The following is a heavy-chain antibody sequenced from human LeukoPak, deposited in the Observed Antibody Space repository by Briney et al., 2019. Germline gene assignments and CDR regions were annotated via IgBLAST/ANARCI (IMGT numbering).Heavy chain of an antibody. D-gene: IGHD4-17*01. CDR3: AKDLSNGDDWFDP. J-gene: IGHJ5*02. V-gene: IGHV3-21*01. CDR2: ISSSSSYI. CDR1: GFTFSRYW. Sequence: GGSLRLSCAASGFTFSRYWMSWVRQAPGKGLEWVSSISSSSSYIYYADSVKGRFTISRDNSKNTLYLQMNSLRAEDTAVYYCAKDLSNGDDWFDPWGQGTLVTVSS.